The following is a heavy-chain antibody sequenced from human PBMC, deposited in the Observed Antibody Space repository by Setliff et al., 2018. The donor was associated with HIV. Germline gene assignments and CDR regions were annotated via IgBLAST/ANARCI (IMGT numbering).Heavy chain of an antibody. CDR2: ISESG. V-gene: IGHV3-23*01. Sequence: GGSLRLSCAASGFAFSSQAMSWVRQAPGKGLDWVSVISESGYSADSVKGRFPISRDNSKNMLYLQMNNLTTEDTAVYYCVNRAWLESWGQGTLVTVSS. CDR3: VNRAWLES. CDR1: GFAFSSQA. J-gene: IGHJ4*02.